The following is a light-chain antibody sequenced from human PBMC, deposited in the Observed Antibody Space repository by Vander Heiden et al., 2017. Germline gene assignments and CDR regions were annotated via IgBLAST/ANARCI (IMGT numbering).Light chain of an antibody. CDR2: AAS. CDR3: QQSDSTPFT. J-gene: IGKJ3*01. V-gene: IGKV1-39*01. CDR1: HSISCY. Sequence: DIQMTQSASSLSASVGERVTITCRASHSISCYLHWYQQKPGKAPILLIYAASSLQSGVPSMFSGSGSGTDFTLTISSLQPEDFATYYCQQSDSTPFTFGHGTKVDIK.